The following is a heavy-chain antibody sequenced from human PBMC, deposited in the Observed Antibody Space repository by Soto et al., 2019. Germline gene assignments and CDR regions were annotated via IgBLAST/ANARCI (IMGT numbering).Heavy chain of an antibody. CDR1: GGTFSSYA. CDR2: IIPIFGTA. V-gene: IGHV1-69*13. D-gene: IGHD6-13*01. J-gene: IGHJ5*02. Sequence: SVKVSCKASGGTFSSYAISWVRQAPGQGLEWMGGIIPIFGTANYAQKFKGRVTITADESTSTAYMELSSLRSEDTAVYYCARVSGWSNWFDPWGQGTLVTVSS. CDR3: ARVSGWSNWFDP.